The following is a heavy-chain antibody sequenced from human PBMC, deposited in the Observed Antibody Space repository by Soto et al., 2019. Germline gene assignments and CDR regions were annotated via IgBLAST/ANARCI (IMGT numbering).Heavy chain of an antibody. J-gene: IGHJ3*01. D-gene: IGHD6-19*01. CDR2: ISANGRSA. Sequence: PGGSLRLSCAAAGFSFYNYDMSWVRQAPGKGLEWVSGISANGRSAYYADPVRGRFSISRDSSKNTLDLQMNSLRAEDTAMYYCVGEGSGWNSRGSFDFWGRGTMVTVSS. CDR3: VGEGSGWNSRGSFDF. V-gene: IGHV3-23*01. CDR1: GFSFYNYD.